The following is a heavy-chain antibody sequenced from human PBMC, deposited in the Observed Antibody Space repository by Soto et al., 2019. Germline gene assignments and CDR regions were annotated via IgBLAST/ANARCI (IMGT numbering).Heavy chain of an antibody. CDR1: GYTFSNYN. CDR3: ATEAASDPSFYYHYMDV. V-gene: IGHV1-8*01. Sequence: QEQLVQSGAEVKKPGAPVKVSCKASGYTFSNYNINWVRQASGQGLEWMGWMNPDSGNPGYAEKFQGRVTMTRNSSISTAYMELSGLRSEDTAVYYCATEAASDPSFYYHYMDVWGKSTTVTVSS. CDR2: MNPDSGNP. D-gene: IGHD3-10*01. J-gene: IGHJ6*03.